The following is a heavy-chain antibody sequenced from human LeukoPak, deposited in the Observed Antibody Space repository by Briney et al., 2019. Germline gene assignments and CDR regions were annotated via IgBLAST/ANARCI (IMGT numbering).Heavy chain of an antibody. D-gene: IGHD1-26*01. Sequence: SETLSLTCAVSGYSISSGYYWGWILQPPGKGLEWIGNIYHSGSTYYNPSLQSRVTISVDTSKNQFSLKLSSVTAADTAVYYCARVGGSYEPLDYWGQGTLVTVSS. CDR3: ARVGGSYEPLDY. J-gene: IGHJ4*02. CDR2: IYHSGST. CDR1: GYSISSGYY. V-gene: IGHV4-38-2*01.